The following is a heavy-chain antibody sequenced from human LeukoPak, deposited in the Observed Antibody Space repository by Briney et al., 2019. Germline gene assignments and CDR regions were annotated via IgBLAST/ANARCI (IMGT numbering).Heavy chain of an antibody. D-gene: IGHD6-19*01. Sequence: GGSLRLSCAASGFTFSDYDMSWIRQAPGKGLEWVSYISSSSYYTNYADSAKGRFTISRDNAKNSLYLQMNSLRAEDTAVYYCARDAQAVAGKGRYYYYGMDVWGQGTTVTVSS. CDR3: ARDAQAVAGKGRYYYYGMDV. J-gene: IGHJ6*02. V-gene: IGHV3-11*06. CDR1: GFTFSDYD. CDR2: ISSSSYYT.